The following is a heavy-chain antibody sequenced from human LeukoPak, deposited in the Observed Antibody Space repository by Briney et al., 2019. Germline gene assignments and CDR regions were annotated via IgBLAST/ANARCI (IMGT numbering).Heavy chain of an antibody. CDR2: IYNSGST. CDR1: GDSISSNY. V-gene: IGHV4-59*12. Sequence: SETLSLTCTVSGDSISSNYWSWIRQPPGKGLEWIGYIYNSGSTNYNPSLKSRVTISGDTSKNQFSLKMSSVTAADTAVYYCARGTGDRAVVYWYFDLWGRGTLVTVSS. J-gene: IGHJ2*01. D-gene: IGHD5-18*01. CDR3: ARGTGDRAVVYWYFDL.